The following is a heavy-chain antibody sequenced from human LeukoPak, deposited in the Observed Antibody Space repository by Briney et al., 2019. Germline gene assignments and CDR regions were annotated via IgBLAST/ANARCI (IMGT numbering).Heavy chain of an antibody. CDR3: ASNYDSSGYYYDEFDY. CDR2: ISSSSSTI. CDR1: GFTFSSYS. Sequence: GGSLRLSCAASGFTFSSYSMNWVRQAPGKGLEWVSYISSSSSTIYYADSVKGRFTISRDNAKNSLYLQMNSLRDEDTAVYYCASNYDSSGYYYDEFDYWGQGTLVSVSS. D-gene: IGHD3-22*01. J-gene: IGHJ4*02. V-gene: IGHV3-48*02.